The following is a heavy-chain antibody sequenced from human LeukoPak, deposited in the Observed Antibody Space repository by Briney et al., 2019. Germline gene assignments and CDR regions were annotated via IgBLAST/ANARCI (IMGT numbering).Heavy chain of an antibody. V-gene: IGHV3-30*03. CDR3: LMGQLGSY. CDR1: GFTFSSYG. Sequence: GRSLRLSCAASGFTFSSYGMHWVRQAPGKGLEWVAVISYDGSNKYYADSVKGRFTISRDNSKNTLYLQMNSLRAEDTAVYYCLMGQLGSYWGQGTLVTVSS. J-gene: IGHJ4*02. D-gene: IGHD6-6*01. CDR2: ISYDGSNK.